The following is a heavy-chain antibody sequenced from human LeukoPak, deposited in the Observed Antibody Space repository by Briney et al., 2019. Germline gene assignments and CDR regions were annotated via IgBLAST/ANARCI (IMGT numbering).Heavy chain of an antibody. CDR1: GFTFSDYW. CDR2: INIDGSST. J-gene: IGHJ4*02. D-gene: IGHD4-17*01. V-gene: IGHV3-74*01. Sequence: GGSLRLSCAASGFTFSDYWMHWVRQAPGKELVWVSRINIDGSSTNYADSVKGRFTISRDNAKNTLSLQMSSLRAEDTALYYCARGIYGAPPAIDYWGQGTLVTVSS. CDR3: ARGIYGAPPAIDY.